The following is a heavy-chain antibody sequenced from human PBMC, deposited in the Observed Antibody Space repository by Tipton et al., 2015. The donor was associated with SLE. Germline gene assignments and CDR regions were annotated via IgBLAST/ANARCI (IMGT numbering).Heavy chain of an antibody. V-gene: IGHV3-74*01. J-gene: IGHJ3*02. CDR3: ARVQPNCAFDI. CDR2: INRDGSST. CDR1: GFTFSSYW. Sequence: SLRLSCAASGFTFSSYWMHWVRQAPGKGLVWVSRINRDGSSTSYADSVKGRFTISRDNAKNTLYLQMNSLRAEDTAVYYCARVQPNCAFDIWGQGTMVTVSS. D-gene: IGHD1-1*01.